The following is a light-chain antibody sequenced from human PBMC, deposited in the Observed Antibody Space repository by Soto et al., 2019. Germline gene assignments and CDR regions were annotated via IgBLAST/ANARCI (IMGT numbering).Light chain of an antibody. CDR2: EST. Sequence: QSVLTQPASVSWSPGQSITISCTATSSDVGSYNLVSWHQHHPAKAPKPIIHESTKPPPGVSNRFSGSKSGNTASLTISGLQAEDEADYYCCSYAGSSTFYFFGTGTKVTVL. CDR1: SSDVGSYNL. J-gene: IGLJ1*01. V-gene: IGLV2-23*01. CDR3: CSYAGSSTFYF.